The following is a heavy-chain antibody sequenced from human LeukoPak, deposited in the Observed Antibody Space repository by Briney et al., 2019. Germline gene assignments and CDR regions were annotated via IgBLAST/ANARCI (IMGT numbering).Heavy chain of an antibody. CDR3: ARDSFSDSGVDY. V-gene: IGHV4-61*02. J-gene: IGHJ4*02. D-gene: IGHD4-17*01. CDR1: GGSISSGLYS. Sequence: SETLSLTCTVSGGSISSGLYSWSWIRQPAGKGLEWIGRIYTSGSTNYNPSLKSRVTISVDTSKNQFSLKLSSVTAADTAVYYCARDSFSDSGVDYWGQGTLVTVSS. CDR2: IYTSGST.